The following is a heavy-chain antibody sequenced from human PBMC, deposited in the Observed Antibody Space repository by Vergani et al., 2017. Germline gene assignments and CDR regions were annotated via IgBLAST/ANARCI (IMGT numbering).Heavy chain of an antibody. CDR3: TKTNYYDSSGYYSTHYYYYMDV. Sequence: EVQLVESGGGLVQPGRSLRLSCTASGFTFGDYAMSWVRQAPGKGLEWVGFIRSKAYGGTTEYAASVKGRFTISRDDSKSIAYLQMNSLKNEDTAVYYCTKTNYYDSSGYYSTHYYYYMDVWGKGTTVTVSS. CDR1: GFTFGDYA. D-gene: IGHD3-22*01. J-gene: IGHJ6*03. V-gene: IGHV3-49*04. CDR2: IRSKAYGGTT.